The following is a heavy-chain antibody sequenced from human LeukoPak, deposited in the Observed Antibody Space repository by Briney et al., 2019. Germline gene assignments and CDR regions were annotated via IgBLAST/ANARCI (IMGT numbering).Heavy chain of an antibody. D-gene: IGHD1-26*01. CDR1: GFTFSDYY. CDR3: ASEGPSIVGAAAAFDI. CDR2: ISSSGSTI. J-gene: IGHJ3*02. Sequence: AGSLRLSCAASGFTFSDYYMSWIRQAPGKGLEWGSYISSSGSTIYYADSVKGRFTISRDNAKNSLCLQMNSLGAEDTAVYYCASEGPSIVGAAAAFDIWGQGTMVTVSS. V-gene: IGHV3-11*01.